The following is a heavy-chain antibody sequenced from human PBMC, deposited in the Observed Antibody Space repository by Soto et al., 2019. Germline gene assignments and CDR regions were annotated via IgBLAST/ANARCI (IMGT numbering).Heavy chain of an antibody. V-gene: IGHV1-18*04. J-gene: IGHJ6*01. CDR2: ISAYNGNT. Sequence: GASVKVSCKASGYTFTSYGISWVRPAPVQGLEGMGWISAYNGNTNYAQKLQGRVTMTTDTSTTTAYMELRSLRSDDTAVYYCAGELQFAVRSAYYYGLEVWGQGTTVTVPS. CDR3: AGELQFAVRSAYYYGLEV. D-gene: IGHD1-1*01. CDR1: GYTFTSYG.